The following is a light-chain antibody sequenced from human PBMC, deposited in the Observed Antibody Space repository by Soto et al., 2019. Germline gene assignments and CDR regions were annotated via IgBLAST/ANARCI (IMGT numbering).Light chain of an antibody. CDR3: QQYYSPPVT. V-gene: IGKV4-1*01. J-gene: IGKJ3*01. CDR2: WAS. CDR1: QSVLYSSNNKNY. Sequence: DIVMTQSPDSLAVSLGERATINCKSSQSVLYSSNNKNYLAWYQQKPGQPPKLLIYWASTRESGVPDRFSGSGSGTDFTLTNSSLQAEDVAVYYCQQYYSPPVTFGPGTKVDIK.